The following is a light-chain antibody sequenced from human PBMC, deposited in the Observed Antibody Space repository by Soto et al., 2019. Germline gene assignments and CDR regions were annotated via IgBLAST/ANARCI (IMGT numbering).Light chain of an antibody. J-gene: IGKJ1*01. V-gene: IGKV3-20*01. CDR2: HAS. CDR3: QQYDGSPRT. CDR1: QSISRNY. Sequence: EIVLTQSPGTLSLSPGERATLSCRASQSISRNYLAWYQQTPGQSPRLLIYHASSRAAGIPYRFRGSGSGTDFTLTISRLEPEDFGVYYCQQYDGSPRTFGQGTKVAVK.